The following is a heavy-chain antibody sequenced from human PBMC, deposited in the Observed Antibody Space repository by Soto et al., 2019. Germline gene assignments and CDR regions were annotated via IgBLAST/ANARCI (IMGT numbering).Heavy chain of an antibody. Sequence: SETLSLTCAVYGGSFSGYCWSWIRQPPGKGLEWIGEINHSGRANYNPSLKSRVTISVDTSKSQFSLKLSSVTAADTAVYYCARGRKYYDFWSGYSHPRYYFNYWGQGTLVTVSS. J-gene: IGHJ4*02. CDR3: ARGRKYYDFWSGYSHPRYYFNY. V-gene: IGHV4-34*01. CDR2: INHSGRA. D-gene: IGHD3-3*01. CDR1: GGSFSGYC.